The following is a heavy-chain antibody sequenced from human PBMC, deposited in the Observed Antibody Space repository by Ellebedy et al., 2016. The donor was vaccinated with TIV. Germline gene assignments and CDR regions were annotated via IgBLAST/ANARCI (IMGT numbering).Heavy chain of an antibody. CDR3: ATSIVGAPVLGADY. Sequence: SETLSLTXTVHGGSFLGYYWSWIRQSPGKGLQWIGDINPSGGTNYTTSLKSRLTMSIDTSKWQVSLSLKSATAADTAVYYCATSIVGAPVLGADYWGQGTLVTVSS. J-gene: IGHJ4*02. V-gene: IGHV4-34*01. CDR2: INPSGGT. D-gene: IGHD1-26*01. CDR1: GGSFLGYY.